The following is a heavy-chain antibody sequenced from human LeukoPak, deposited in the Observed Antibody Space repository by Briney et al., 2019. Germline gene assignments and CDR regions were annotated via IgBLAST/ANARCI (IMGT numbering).Heavy chain of an antibody. CDR3: ARGTSRFDP. CDR1: GGSISSYY. Sequence: SETLSLTCTVSGGSISSYYWSWIRQPPGKGLEWIGYTYYSGSTNYNPSLKSRVTISVDTSKNQFSLKLSSVTAADTAVYYCARGTSRFDPWGQGTLVTVSS. CDR2: TYYSGST. V-gene: IGHV4-59*01. J-gene: IGHJ5*02. D-gene: IGHD1-1*01.